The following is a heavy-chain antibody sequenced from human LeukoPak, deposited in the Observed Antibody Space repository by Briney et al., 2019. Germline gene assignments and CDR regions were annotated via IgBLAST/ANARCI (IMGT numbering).Heavy chain of an antibody. CDR3: TRRSNSQPPNY. D-gene: IGHD4-23*01. Sequence: SETLSLTCTVSGGSISSSPYYWGWIRQPPGKDLEWIGSIYYSGSTYYNPSLKSRVTISVDASKNQFSLKLSSVTAADTAVYYCTRRSNSQPPNYWGQGTLVTVSS. CDR1: GGSISSSPYY. CDR2: IYYSGST. J-gene: IGHJ4*02. V-gene: IGHV4-39*01.